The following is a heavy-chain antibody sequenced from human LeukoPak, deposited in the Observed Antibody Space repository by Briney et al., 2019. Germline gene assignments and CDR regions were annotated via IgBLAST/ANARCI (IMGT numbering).Heavy chain of an antibody. CDR3: ARDPPGGKSPAADFDY. J-gene: IGHJ4*02. D-gene: IGHD2-2*01. Sequence: ASVKVSCKASGGTFSSYTISWVRQAPGQGLEWMGRIIPILGIANHAQKFQGRVTITADKSTSTAYMELSSLRSEDTAVYYCARDPPGGKSPAADFDYWGQGTLVTVSS. CDR2: IIPILGIA. V-gene: IGHV1-69*04. CDR1: GGTFSSYT.